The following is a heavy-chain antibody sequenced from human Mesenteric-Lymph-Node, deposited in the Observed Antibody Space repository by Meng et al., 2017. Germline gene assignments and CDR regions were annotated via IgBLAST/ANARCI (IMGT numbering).Heavy chain of an antibody. Sequence: QGGLVGSGARGSMPASQVKVSCKDTGYTYTSYYKHWLRQAPGKGLEWMGITNPSGGSTSYAQKFQGRVTMPRDTSISTAYMELSRLRSDDTAVYYCARVPYSSSWYWIFDYWGQGTLVTVSS. J-gene: IGHJ4*02. CDR2: TNPSGGST. CDR3: ARVPYSSSWYWIFDY. V-gene: IGHV1-46*01. CDR1: GYTYTSYY. D-gene: IGHD6-13*01.